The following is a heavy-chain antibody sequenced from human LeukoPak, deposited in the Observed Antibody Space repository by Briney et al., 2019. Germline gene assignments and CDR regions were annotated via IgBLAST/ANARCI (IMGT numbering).Heavy chain of an antibody. CDR2: IKQDGSEK. CDR1: GFTFSSYW. Sequence: GGSLRLSCAASGFTFSSYWMSWVRQAPGKGLEWVANIKQDGSEKYYVDSVKGRFTISRDNAKNSLYLHMNSLRAEDTAVYYCARESNNYYMDVWGKGTTVTISS. V-gene: IGHV3-7*01. J-gene: IGHJ6*03. CDR3: ARESNNYYMDV.